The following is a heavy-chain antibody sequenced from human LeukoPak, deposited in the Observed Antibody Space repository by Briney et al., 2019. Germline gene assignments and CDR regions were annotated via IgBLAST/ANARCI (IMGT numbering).Heavy chain of an antibody. CDR1: GFTFSSYW. D-gene: IGHD6-13*01. V-gene: IGHV3-7*04. Sequence: GGSLRLSCAGSGFTFSSYWMSWVRQAPGKGLEWVANINQDGSEKYYVDSVKGRFTISGDNAKNSLYLQMNSLRAEDTAVYHCARPYSSSEAFDIWGQGTMVTVSS. CDR3: ARPYSSSEAFDI. CDR2: INQDGSEK. J-gene: IGHJ3*02.